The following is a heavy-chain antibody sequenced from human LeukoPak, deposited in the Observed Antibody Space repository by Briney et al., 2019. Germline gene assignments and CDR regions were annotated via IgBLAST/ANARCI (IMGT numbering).Heavy chain of an antibody. Sequence: KTSETLSLTCTVSGGSISSYYWSWIRQPPGKGLEWIGYIYYSGSTNYNPSLKSRVTISVDTSKNQFSLKLSSVTAADTAVYCCARLRGEMATIKKAYYYYGMDVWGQGTTVTVSS. CDR1: GGSISSYY. CDR3: ARLRGEMATIKKAYYYYGMDV. J-gene: IGHJ6*02. V-gene: IGHV4-59*08. CDR2: IYYSGST. D-gene: IGHD5-24*01.